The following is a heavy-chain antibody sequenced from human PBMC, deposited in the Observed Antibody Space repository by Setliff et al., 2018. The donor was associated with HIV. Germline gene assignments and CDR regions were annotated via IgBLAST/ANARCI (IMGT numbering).Heavy chain of an antibody. J-gene: IGHJ4*02. D-gene: IGHD6-6*01. CDR2: IKKDGSEK. CDR3: MRGHYSSPSG. V-gene: IGHV3-7*03. Sequence: ETLSLSCATSRFSFSNFWMNWVRQAPGKGLEWVANIKKDGSEKNYVDSVKGRFIISRDNAKNSLYLQMNSLRAEDTAVYYCMRGHYSSPSGWGQGTQVTVSS. CDR1: RFSFSNFW.